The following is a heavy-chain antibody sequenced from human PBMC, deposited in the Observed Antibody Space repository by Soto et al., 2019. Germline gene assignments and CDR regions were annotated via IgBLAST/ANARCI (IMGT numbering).Heavy chain of an antibody. Sequence: GGSLRLSCAASGFTFSSYAMSWVRQAPGKGLEWVSAISGSGGSTYYADSVKGRFTISRDNSKNTLYLQMNSLRAEDTAVYYGANKHLGESRRPVYWGQGTLVTVSS. CDR3: ANKHLGESRRPVY. V-gene: IGHV3-23*01. D-gene: IGHD3-16*01. CDR2: ISGSGGST. CDR1: GFTFSSYA. J-gene: IGHJ4*02.